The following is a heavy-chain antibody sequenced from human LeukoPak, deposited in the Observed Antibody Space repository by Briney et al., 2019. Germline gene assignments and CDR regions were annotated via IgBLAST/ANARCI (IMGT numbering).Heavy chain of an antibody. CDR2: IWFDGSNK. Sequence: GGSLRLSCAASGFTFSSYGMHWVRQAPGKGLEWLAVIWFDGSNKYYADSVKGRFTISRDNSKNTLYLQMNSLRVEDTAMYYCARDKDYGDYSSHNWFDPWGQGTLVTISS. V-gene: IGHV3-33*01. CDR1: GFTFSSYG. J-gene: IGHJ5*02. D-gene: IGHD4-17*01. CDR3: ARDKDYGDYSSHNWFDP.